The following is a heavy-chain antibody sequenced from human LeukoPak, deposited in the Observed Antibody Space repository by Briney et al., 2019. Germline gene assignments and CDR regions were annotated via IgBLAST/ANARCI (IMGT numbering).Heavy chain of an antibody. CDR1: GGSISSYY. Sequence: SETLSLTCTVSGGSISSYYWSWIRQPPGKGLEWIGYIYYSGSTNYNPSLKSRVTISVDTSKNQFSLKLSSVTAADTAVYYCARADSSGYYFFDYWGQGTLVTVSS. V-gene: IGHV4-59*08. CDR3: ARADSSGYYFFDY. J-gene: IGHJ4*02. D-gene: IGHD3-22*01. CDR2: IYYSGST.